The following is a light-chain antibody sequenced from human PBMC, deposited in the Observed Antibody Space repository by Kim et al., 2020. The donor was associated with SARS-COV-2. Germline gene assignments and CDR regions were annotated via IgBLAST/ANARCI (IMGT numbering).Light chain of an antibody. CDR2: RNN. V-gene: IGLV1-40*01. J-gene: IGLJ1*01. Sequence: RVTISCTGGSSNIGAGYDVHWYQQLPETAPKLLIYRNNNRPSGVPDRFSGSKSGTSASLAITGLQAEDEADYYCQSYDSSLSGYVFGTGTKVTVL. CDR1: SSNIGAGYD. CDR3: QSYDSSLSGYV.